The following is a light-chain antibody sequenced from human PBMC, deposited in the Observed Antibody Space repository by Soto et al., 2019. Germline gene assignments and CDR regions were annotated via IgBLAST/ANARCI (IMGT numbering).Light chain of an antibody. J-gene: IGKJ4*01. Sequence: DIQMTQSPSSLSASVGDRVTITCRASQSITKYLNWYRQKPGKAPNLLIYGASTLPSGVPSRFIGSGSGIDFTLTINSLQPEDFATYYCQRSYSAPPTFGGGTKVEIK. CDR2: GAS. CDR1: QSITKY. CDR3: QRSYSAPPT. V-gene: IGKV1-39*01.